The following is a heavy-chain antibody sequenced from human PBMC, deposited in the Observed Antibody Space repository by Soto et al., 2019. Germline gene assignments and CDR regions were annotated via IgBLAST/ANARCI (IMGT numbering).Heavy chain of an antibody. J-gene: IGHJ4*02. CDR1: GFTVSSNY. Sequence: EVQLVESGGGLIQPGGSLRLSCAASGFTVSSNYMSWVRQAPGKGLEWVSVIYSGGSTYYADSVKGRFTISRDNSKNTLYLQMNSLRAEDTAVYYCAREEGYGGNSVHFDYWGQGTLVTVSS. CDR3: AREEGYGGNSVHFDY. D-gene: IGHD2-21*02. V-gene: IGHV3-53*01. CDR2: IYSGGST.